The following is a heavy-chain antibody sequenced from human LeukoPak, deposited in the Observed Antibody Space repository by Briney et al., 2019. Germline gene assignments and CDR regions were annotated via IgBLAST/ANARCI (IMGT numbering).Heavy chain of an antibody. CDR2: IQYDGSRI. D-gene: IGHD3-16*01. CDR1: EFSFADFG. Sequence: GGSLRLSCEASEFSFADFGMHWVRQAPGKGLEWVAVIQYDGSRIYYSDAVKGRFTISRDNSKSTLYLEMHSLRVDDTALYYCARQRLGCNGGSCYSFDFWGQGTLVTVSA. CDR3: ARQRLGCNGGSCYSFDF. V-gene: IGHV3-33*01. J-gene: IGHJ4*02.